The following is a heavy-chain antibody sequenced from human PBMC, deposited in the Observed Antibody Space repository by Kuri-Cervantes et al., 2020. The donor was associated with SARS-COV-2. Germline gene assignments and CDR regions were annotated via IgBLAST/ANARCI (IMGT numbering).Heavy chain of an antibody. CDR2: FSTSSRYV. CDR1: GFTFSSYG. V-gene: IGHV3-21*04. Sequence: GGSLRLSCAASGFTFSSYGMHWVRQAPGKGLEWVSSFSTSSRYVYYADSVRGRFTISRDNAKNSLYLQMNSLRAEDTAVYYCARIITMIVVVIIFFDYWGQGALVTVSS. CDR3: ARIITMIVVVIIFFDY. J-gene: IGHJ4*02. D-gene: IGHD3-22*01.